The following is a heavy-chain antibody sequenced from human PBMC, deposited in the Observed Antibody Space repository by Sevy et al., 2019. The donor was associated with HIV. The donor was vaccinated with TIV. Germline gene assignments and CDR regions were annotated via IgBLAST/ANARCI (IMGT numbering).Heavy chain of an antibody. V-gene: IGHV4-59*01. CDR3: ARTGGGRQTYYYDSSGYPNAFDI. J-gene: IGHJ3*02. Sequence: SETLSLTCTVSGGSISSYYWSWIRQPPGKGLEWIGYIYYSGSTNYNPSLKSRVTISVDTSKNQFSLKLSYVTAADTAVYYCARTGGGRQTYYYDSSGYPNAFDIWGQGTMVTVSS. D-gene: IGHD3-22*01. CDR1: GGSISSYY. CDR2: IYYSGST.